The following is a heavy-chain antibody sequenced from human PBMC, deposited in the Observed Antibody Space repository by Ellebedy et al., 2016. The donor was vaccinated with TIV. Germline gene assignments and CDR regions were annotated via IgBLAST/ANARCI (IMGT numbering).Heavy chain of an antibody. V-gene: IGHV3-23*01. CDR1: GFTFMNYA. J-gene: IGHJ6*02. CDR2: ISGSGGRT. Sequence: PGGSLRLSCAASGFTFMNYAMSWVRQAPGKGLEWVSAISGSGGRTYYADSVKGRFTISRDNSKNTLYLQMNSLRAEDTAVYYCARADYGDYYYGMDVWGQGTTVTVSS. D-gene: IGHD4-17*01. CDR3: ARADYGDYYYGMDV.